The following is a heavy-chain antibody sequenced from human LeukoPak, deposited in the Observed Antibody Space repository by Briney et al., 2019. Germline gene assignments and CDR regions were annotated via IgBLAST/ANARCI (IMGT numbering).Heavy chain of an antibody. CDR3: ATRLCYYGSGSYYKLNY. CDR2: FDPKDGET. J-gene: IGHJ4*02. V-gene: IGHV1-24*01. D-gene: IGHD3-10*01. CDR1: GYTLTELC. Sequence: TSVKVSCKVSGYTLTELCMQWVRQAPGKGLEWMGGFDPKDGETIYAQKLQGRLTMTEDTSTDTAYMELSSLRSEDTAVYYCATRLCYYGSGSYYKLNYWGQGTLVTVSS.